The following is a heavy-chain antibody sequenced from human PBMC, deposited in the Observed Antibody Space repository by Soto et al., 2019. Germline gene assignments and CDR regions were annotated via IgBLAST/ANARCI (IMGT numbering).Heavy chain of an antibody. CDR2: IIPIFGTA. CDR1: AGTFSSYA. D-gene: IGHD6-19*01. J-gene: IGHJ2*01. Sequence: QVQLVQSGAEVKKPESSVKVSCKASAGTFSSYAISWVRQAPGQGLEWMGGIIPIFGTANYAQKFQGRVTITADESTSTAYMGLSSLRSEDTAVYYCARSAHRLGWYFDLWGRGTLVTVSS. V-gene: IGHV1-69*12. CDR3: ARSAHRLGWYFDL.